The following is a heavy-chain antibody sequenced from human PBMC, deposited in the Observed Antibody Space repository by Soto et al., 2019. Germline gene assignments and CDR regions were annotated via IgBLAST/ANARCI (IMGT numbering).Heavy chain of an antibody. CDR3: AKDGAGLLYFDWLISHSYGKDV. D-gene: IGHD3-9*01. CDR2: ISGSGGST. Sequence: GGSLRLSCAASGFTFSSYAMSWVRQAPGKGLEWVSAISGSGGSTYYADSVKGRFTISRDNSKNTLYLQMNSLRAEDTAVYYCAKDGAGLLYFDWLISHSYGKDVWGQGTTVTVSS. J-gene: IGHJ6*02. CDR1: GFTFSSYA. V-gene: IGHV3-23*01.